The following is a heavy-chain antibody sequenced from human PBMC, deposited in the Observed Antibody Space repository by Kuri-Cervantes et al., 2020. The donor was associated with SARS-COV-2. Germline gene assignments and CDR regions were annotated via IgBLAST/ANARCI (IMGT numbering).Heavy chain of an antibody. J-gene: IGHJ4*02. CDR2: IRYDGSNK. CDR3: PIWNTGLNQIDY. CDR1: GFTFSSYG. Sequence: GESLKISCAASGFTFSSYGMHWVRQAPGKGLEWVAFIRYDGSNKYYADSVKGRVTISRDNAKNSLYLQMNSLRAEDTAVYYCPIWNTGLNQIDYWGQGTLVTVSS. D-gene: IGHD1/OR15-1a*01. V-gene: IGHV3-30*02.